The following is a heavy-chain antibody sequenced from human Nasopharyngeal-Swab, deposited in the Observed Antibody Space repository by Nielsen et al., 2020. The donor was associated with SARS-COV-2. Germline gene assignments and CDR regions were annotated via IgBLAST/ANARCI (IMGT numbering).Heavy chain of an antibody. CDR2: FDPEDGET. Sequence: ASVKVSCKVSGYTLTELSMHWVRQAPGKGLEWMGGFDPEDGETIYAQKFQGRVTMTEDTSTDTAYMELSSLRSEDTAVYYCARGPYYYDSSGYYLGLPSHFDYWGQGTLVTVSS. CDR3: ARGPYYYDSSGYYLGLPSHFDY. CDR1: GYTLTELS. D-gene: IGHD3-22*01. J-gene: IGHJ4*02. V-gene: IGHV1-24*01.